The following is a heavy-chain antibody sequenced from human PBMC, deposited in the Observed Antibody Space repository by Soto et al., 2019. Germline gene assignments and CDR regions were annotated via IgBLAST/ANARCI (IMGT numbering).Heavy chain of an antibody. CDR1: GVGFSTSW. Sequence: EVQLVESGGGLVPPGGSLRLSCAASGVGFSTSWMSWVRQAPGKGLEWVGRILSKNDGGTTDYPAPVKGRFIISRDYSKNELYLQMNGLKTEDTAVYYCSTYDYVWGTYRVRWAYWGQGTLVTVSS. CDR2: ILSKNDGGTT. V-gene: IGHV3-15*01. CDR3: STYDYVWGTYRVRWAY. J-gene: IGHJ4*02. D-gene: IGHD3-16*02.